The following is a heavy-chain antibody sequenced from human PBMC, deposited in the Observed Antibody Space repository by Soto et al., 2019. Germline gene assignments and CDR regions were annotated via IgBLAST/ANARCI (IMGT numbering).Heavy chain of an antibody. D-gene: IGHD6-6*01. Sequence: ASVKVSCKASGYTFTSYYMHWVRQAPGQGLEWMGGINPNSGGTNYAQKFQGWVTMTRDTSISTAYMELSRLRSDDTAVYYCARGLTEYSSSYYYMDVWGKGTTVTVSS. J-gene: IGHJ6*03. V-gene: IGHV1-2*04. CDR3: ARGLTEYSSSYYYMDV. CDR2: INPNSGGT. CDR1: GYTFTSYY.